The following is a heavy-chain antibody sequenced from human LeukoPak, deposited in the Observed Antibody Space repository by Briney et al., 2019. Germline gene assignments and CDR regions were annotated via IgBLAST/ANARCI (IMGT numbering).Heavy chain of an antibody. CDR2: ISAYNGNT. CDR1: GYTFTSYG. Sequence: GASVKVSCKASGYTFTSYGISWVRQAPGQGLEWMGWISAYNGNTNYAQKLQGRVTMTTDTSTSTAYMELRSLRSDDTAVYYCARVPFNYDYVWGSYSRFDPWGQGTLVTVSS. D-gene: IGHD3-16*01. CDR3: ARVPFNYDYVWGSYSRFDP. V-gene: IGHV1-18*01. J-gene: IGHJ5*02.